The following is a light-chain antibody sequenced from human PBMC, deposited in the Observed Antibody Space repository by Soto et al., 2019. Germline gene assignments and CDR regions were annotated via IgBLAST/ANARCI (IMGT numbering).Light chain of an antibody. Sequence: EIVMTQSPATLSVSPGERATLSCRASQSVSSNLARYQQKPGQAPRLLIYGASTRATGIPARFSGSGSGTEFTPSISSLESEDFAVYYCQQYNNWPQTFGQGTKVEIK. CDR3: QQYNNWPQT. V-gene: IGKV3-15*01. CDR1: QSVSSN. CDR2: GAS. J-gene: IGKJ1*01.